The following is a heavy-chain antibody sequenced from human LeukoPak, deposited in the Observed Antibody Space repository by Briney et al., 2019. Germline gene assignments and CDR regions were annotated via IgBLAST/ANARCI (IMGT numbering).Heavy chain of an antibody. CDR1: GFTFSGYA. D-gene: IGHD6-19*01. CDR3: ARVSSGWSYFDY. J-gene: IGHJ4*02. CDR2: ISGSGGST. Sequence: GGSLRLSCAASGFTFSGYAMSWVRQAPGKGLEWVSAISGSGGSTYYADSVKGRFTISRDNAKNSLYLQMNSLRAEDTAVYYCARVSSGWSYFDYWGQGTLVTVSS. V-gene: IGHV3-23*01.